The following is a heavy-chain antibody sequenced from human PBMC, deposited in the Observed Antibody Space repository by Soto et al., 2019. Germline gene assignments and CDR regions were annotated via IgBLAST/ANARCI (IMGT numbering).Heavy chain of an antibody. CDR2: IDAAAHT. V-gene: IGHV3-13*01. D-gene: IGHD6-19*01. J-gene: IGHJ5*02. CDR1: GFTFSSYD. Sequence: EVQLVESGGGLVQPGGSLRLSCAASGFTFSSYDMHWVRQVTGKGLEWVSGIDAAAHTYSSASVKGRFTISRDNAKSSLYLQLYSQRAEDTAVYYCARESVAVPGSSWLDPWGLGTLVTVSS. CDR3: ARESVAVPGSSWLDP.